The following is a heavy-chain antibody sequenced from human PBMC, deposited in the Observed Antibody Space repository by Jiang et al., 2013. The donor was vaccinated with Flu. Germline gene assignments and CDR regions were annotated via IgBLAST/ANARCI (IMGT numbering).Heavy chain of an antibody. J-gene: IGHJ4*02. D-gene: IGHD4-23*01. Sequence: DLEWIGYIYYSGSTYYNPSLKSRVTISVDTSKNQFSLKLSSVTAADTAVYYCATGGKGPFDYWGQGTLVTVSS. CDR2: IYYSGST. V-gene: IGHV4-31*02. CDR3: ATGGKGPFDY.